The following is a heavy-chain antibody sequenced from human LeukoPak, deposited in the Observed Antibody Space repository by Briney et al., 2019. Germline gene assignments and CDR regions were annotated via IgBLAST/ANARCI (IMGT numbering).Heavy chain of an antibody. Sequence: ASVKVSCKASGYTFTSYDINWVRQATGQGLEWMGWMNPNSGNTGYAQEFQGRVTMTRNTSISTAYMELSSLRSDDTAVYYCAIGSSGSIDYWGQGTLVTVSS. CDR1: GYTFTSYD. V-gene: IGHV1-8*01. CDR3: AIGSSGSIDY. CDR2: MNPNSGNT. D-gene: IGHD6-19*01. J-gene: IGHJ4*02.